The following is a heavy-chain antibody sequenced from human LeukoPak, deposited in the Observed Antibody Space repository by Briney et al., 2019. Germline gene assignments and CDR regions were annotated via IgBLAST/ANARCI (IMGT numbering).Heavy chain of an antibody. CDR3: ARGDSSSWLIDY. CDR2: INPNSGGT. J-gene: IGHJ4*02. D-gene: IGHD6-13*01. Sequence: ASVKVSCKASGYTFTGYYMHWVRQAPGQGLEWMGWINPNSGGTNYAQKFQGRVTMTRDTSISTAYMELSRLRSDDPAVYYCARGDSSSWLIDYWGQGTLVTVSS. V-gene: IGHV1-2*02. CDR1: GYTFTGYY.